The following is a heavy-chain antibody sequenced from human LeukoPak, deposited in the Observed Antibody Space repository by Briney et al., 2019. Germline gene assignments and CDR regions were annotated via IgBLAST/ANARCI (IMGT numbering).Heavy chain of an antibody. CDR3: ARRTTGDDY. V-gene: IGHV3-48*03. D-gene: IGHD1-14*01. J-gene: IGHJ4*02. CDR2: ISSNGLTI. CDR1: GFTFSNYE. Sequence: GGSLRLSCAASGFTFSNYEMNWVRQVPGRGLEWVSYISSNGLTIYYADSVKGRFTISRDNAKNSLYLQMNSLRAEDTAVYYCARRTTGDDYWGQGTLVTVSS.